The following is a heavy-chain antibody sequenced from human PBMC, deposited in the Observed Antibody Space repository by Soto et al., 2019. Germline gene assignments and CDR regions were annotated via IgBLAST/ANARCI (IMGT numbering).Heavy chain of an antibody. D-gene: IGHD5-18*01. V-gene: IGHV3-30*18. J-gene: IGHJ3*02. CDR3: AKGGIFYSYGSDDAFDI. CDR2: ISYDGSNK. Sequence: GGSLRLSCAASGFTFSSYGMHWVRQAPGKGLEWVAVISYDGSNKYYADSVKGRFTISRDNSKNTLYLQMNSLRAEDTAVYYCAKGGIFYSYGSDDAFDIWGQGTMVTVSS. CDR1: GFTFSSYG.